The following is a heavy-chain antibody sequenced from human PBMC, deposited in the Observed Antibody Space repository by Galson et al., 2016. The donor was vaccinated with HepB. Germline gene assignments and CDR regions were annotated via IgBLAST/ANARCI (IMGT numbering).Heavy chain of an antibody. D-gene: IGHD3-3*01. CDR3: TRNGFYYLDY. V-gene: IGHV4-4*02. CDR1: GDSISSHDW. Sequence: SETLSLTCAVSGDSISSHDWWSWVRQPPGKGLEWIGEIYHSGSTNYNPSLKSRVTISVDKSKNQFSLRLSSVTAADTAVYYCTRNGFYYLDYWGQGTLVTVSS. J-gene: IGHJ4*02. CDR2: IYHSGST.